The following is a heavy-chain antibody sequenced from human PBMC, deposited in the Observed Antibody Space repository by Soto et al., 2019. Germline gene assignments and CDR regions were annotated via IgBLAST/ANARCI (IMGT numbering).Heavy chain of an antibody. CDR3: ETEGYCTNGVCYRGFDY. CDR1: GYTLTELS. Sequence: ASVKVSCKVSGYTLTELSMHWVRQAPGKGLEWMGGFDPEDGETIYAQKFQGRVTMTEDTSTDTAYMELSSLRSEDTAVYYCETEGYCTNGVCYRGFDYWGQGTLVTVSS. CDR2: FDPEDGET. V-gene: IGHV1-24*01. D-gene: IGHD2-8*01. J-gene: IGHJ4*02.